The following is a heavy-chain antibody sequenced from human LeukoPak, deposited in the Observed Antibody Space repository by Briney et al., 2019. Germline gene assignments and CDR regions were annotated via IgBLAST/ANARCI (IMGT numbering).Heavy chain of an antibody. CDR3: ARVIFYYFDY. Sequence: GGSLRLSCAVSGFTVSNHYMTWVRQAPGKGLEWVSSISSSSSYIYYADSVKGRFTISRDNAKNSLYLQMNSLRAEDTAVYYCARVIFYYFDYWGQGTLVTVSS. CDR2: ISSSSSYI. CDR1: GFTVSNHY. V-gene: IGHV3-21*01. J-gene: IGHJ4*02. D-gene: IGHD3-9*01.